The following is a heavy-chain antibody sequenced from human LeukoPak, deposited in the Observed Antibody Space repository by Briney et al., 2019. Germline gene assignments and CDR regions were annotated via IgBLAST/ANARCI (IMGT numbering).Heavy chain of an antibody. J-gene: IGHJ4*02. Sequence: GGSLRLSCAAPGFTFSSYGMHWVRQAPGKGLEWVAFIRYDSSSKYYADSVRGRFTISRDNSKNTLYLQMNSLRAEDTAVYYCAKDSSVYNYDSRNLDYWGQGTLVTVSS. CDR2: IRYDSSSK. V-gene: IGHV3-30*02. CDR3: AKDSSVYNYDSRNLDY. D-gene: IGHD3-16*01. CDR1: GFTFSSYG.